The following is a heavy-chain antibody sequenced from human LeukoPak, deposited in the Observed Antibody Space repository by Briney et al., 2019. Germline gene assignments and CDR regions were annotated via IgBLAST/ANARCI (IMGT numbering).Heavy chain of an antibody. CDR1: GGSISSSSYY. D-gene: IGHD4-11*01. Sequence: PSETLSLTCTVSGGSISSSSYYWGWIRQPPGKGLEWIGSIYYSGSTYYNPSLKSRVTISVDTSKNQFSLKLSSVTAADTAVYYCARELLTIKNAFDIWGQGTMVTVSS. CDR2: IYYSGST. CDR3: ARELLTIKNAFDI. J-gene: IGHJ3*02. V-gene: IGHV4-39*07.